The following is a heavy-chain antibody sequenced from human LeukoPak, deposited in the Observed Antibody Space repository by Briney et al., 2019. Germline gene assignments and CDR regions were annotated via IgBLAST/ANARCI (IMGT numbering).Heavy chain of an antibody. J-gene: IGHJ3*02. V-gene: IGHV4-59*01. D-gene: IGHD1-26*01. Sequence: SETLSLTCTVSGGSISSYYGSWTRQPPGKGREWIGYIYYSGNTNHNPSLKSRVTISVDTSKNQFSLKLSSVTAEATAVYYGARAGGGSGNYYALRAFDIWGQGTMVTVSS. CDR1: GGSISSYY. CDR2: IYYSGNT. CDR3: ARAGGGSGNYYALRAFDI.